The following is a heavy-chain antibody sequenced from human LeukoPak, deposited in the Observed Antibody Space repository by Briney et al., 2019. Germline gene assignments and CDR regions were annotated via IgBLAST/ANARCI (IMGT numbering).Heavy chain of an antibody. D-gene: IGHD1-26*01. CDR2: INHSGST. CDR3: ASEKSYSSYYFDY. CDR1: GGSFSGYY. J-gene: IGHJ4*02. V-gene: IGHV4-34*01. Sequence: SETLSLTCAVYGGSFSGYYWSWIRQPPGKGLEWIGEINHSGSTNYNPSLKSRVTISVDTSKNQFSLKLSSVTAADTAVHYCASEKSYSSYYFDYWGQGTLVTVSS.